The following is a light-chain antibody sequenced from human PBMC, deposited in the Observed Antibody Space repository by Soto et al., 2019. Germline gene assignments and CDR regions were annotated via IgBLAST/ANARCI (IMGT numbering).Light chain of an antibody. CDR2: EVS. V-gene: IGLV2-8*01. CDR3: SSDAGISISV. Sequence: QSVLTQPPSASGAPGQSVTISCTGTSSDVGGYNYVSWYQQHPGKAPKLMICEVSNRPSGVPDRFSGSKSGNAASLTVSGLDAEEAADYYCSSDAGISISVFGGGTQVTVL. J-gene: IGLJ1*01. CDR1: SSDVGGYNY.